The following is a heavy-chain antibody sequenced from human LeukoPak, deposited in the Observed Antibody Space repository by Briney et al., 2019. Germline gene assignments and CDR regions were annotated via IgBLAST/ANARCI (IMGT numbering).Heavy chain of an antibody. D-gene: IGHD4-17*01. Sequence: SVKVSCKASGYTFTSYDISWVRQAPGQGLEWMGGIIPIFGTANYAQKFQGRVTITADESTSTAYMELSSLRSEDTAVYYCARTPRRYSDYGDYLSYNYWGQGTLVTVSS. CDR1: GYTFTSYD. V-gene: IGHV1-69*13. J-gene: IGHJ4*02. CDR2: IIPIFGTA. CDR3: ARTPRRYSDYGDYLSYNY.